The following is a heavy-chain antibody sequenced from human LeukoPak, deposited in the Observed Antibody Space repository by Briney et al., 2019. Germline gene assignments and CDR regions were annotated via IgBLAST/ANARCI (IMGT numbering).Heavy chain of an antibody. Sequence: PGRSLRLSCAASGFTFSSYGMHWVRQAPGKGLEWVAVIWYDGSNKYYADSVRGRFTISRDNSNNTLYLQMNTLTAEDTAVYYCAAISYSGTWPVGYWGQGILVTVTA. CDR1: GFTFSSYG. D-gene: IGHD6-25*01. CDR2: IWYDGSNK. V-gene: IGHV3-33*01. J-gene: IGHJ4*02. CDR3: AAISYSGTWPVGY.